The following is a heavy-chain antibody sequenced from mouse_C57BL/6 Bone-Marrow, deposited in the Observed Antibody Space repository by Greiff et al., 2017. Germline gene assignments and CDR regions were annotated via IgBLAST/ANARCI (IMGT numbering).Heavy chain of an antibody. Sequence: EVKLVESGGGLVQPGGSMKLSCVASGFTFSNYWMNWVRQSPEKGLEWVAQIRLKSDNYATHYAESVKGRFTISSDDSNSSVYLRMNNWRAEDTGNYYCTSVSYWGQGTLVTVSA. CDR2: IRLKSDNYAT. V-gene: IGHV6-3*01. CDR1: GFTFSNYW. CDR3: TSVSY. J-gene: IGHJ3*01.